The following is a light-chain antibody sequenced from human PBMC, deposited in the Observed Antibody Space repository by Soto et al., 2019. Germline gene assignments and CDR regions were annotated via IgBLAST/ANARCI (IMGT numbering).Light chain of an antibody. Sequence: QSVLTQPPSVSGAPGQRVTISCTGSSSNIGAGRDVHWYQQLPGTAPRLLIYGNNNRPSGVPDRFSASKSGTSAFLAITGLQAEDEADFYCQSFDSSLSAYVFGAGTKVTVL. V-gene: IGLV1-40*01. CDR2: GNN. J-gene: IGLJ1*01. CDR3: QSFDSSLSAYV. CDR1: SSNIGAGRD.